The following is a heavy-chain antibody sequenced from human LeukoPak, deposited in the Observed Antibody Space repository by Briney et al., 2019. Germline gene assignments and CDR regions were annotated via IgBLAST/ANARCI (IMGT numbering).Heavy chain of an antibody. V-gene: IGHV4-39*01. Sequence: PPETLSLTCTVSGGSISSSSYFWGWIRQPPGKGLESIGSIYYSGSAYYNPSLQTRVTISVDTSKNRFSLKLSSVTAADTALYYCARLYHYDSSGYFHFDSWGQGTLVTVSS. CDR2: IYYSGSA. D-gene: IGHD3-22*01. CDR1: GGSISSSSYF. J-gene: IGHJ4*02. CDR3: ARLYHYDSSGYFHFDS.